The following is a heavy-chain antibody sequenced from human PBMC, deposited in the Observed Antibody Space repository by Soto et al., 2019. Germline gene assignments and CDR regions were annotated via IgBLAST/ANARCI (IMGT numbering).Heavy chain of an antibody. CDR3: ARDLRIAVAGYYFDY. Sequence: RLSCAASGYTFSSYWMHWVRQAPGKGLVWVSRINSDGSSTSYADSVKGRFTISRDNAKNTLYLQMNSLRAEDTAVYYCARDLRIAVAGYYFDYWGQGTLVTVSS. D-gene: IGHD6-19*01. J-gene: IGHJ4*02. CDR2: INSDGSST. V-gene: IGHV3-74*01. CDR1: GYTFSSYW.